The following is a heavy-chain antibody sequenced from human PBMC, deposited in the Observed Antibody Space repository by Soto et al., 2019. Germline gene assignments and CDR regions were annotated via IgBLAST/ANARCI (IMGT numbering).Heavy chain of an antibody. CDR1: GGSFSGYY. Sequence: QVQLQQWGAGLLKPSETLSLTCAVYGGSFSGYYWSWIRQPPGKGLEWIGEINHSGSTNYNPSLKSRVTISVDTSKNQFSLKLSSVTAADTAVYYCARGGSRYFDWLTMSEDAFDIWGQGTMVTVSS. V-gene: IGHV4-34*01. CDR2: INHSGST. D-gene: IGHD3-9*01. CDR3: ARGGSRYFDWLTMSEDAFDI. J-gene: IGHJ3*02.